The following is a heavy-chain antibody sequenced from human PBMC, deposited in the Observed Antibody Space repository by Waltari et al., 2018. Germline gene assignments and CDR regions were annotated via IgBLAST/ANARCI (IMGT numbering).Heavy chain of an antibody. CDR2: MNPNSGNT. V-gene: IGHV1-8*01. D-gene: IGHD6-13*01. CDR3: ARGAAAGQNSDY. CDR1: GYTFPSYD. J-gene: IGHJ4*02. Sequence: QVQLVQSGAEVKKPGASVKVSCQASGYTFPSYDIHWVRQATGQGLEWMGWMNPNSGNTGYAQKFQGRVTMTRNTSISTAYMELSSLRSEDTAVYYCARGAAAGQNSDYWGQGTLVTVSS.